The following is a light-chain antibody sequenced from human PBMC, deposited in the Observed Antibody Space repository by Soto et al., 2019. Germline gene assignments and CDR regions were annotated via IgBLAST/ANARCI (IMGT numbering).Light chain of an antibody. CDR1: SSNIGAGYD. Sequence: QSVLTQPPSVSGAPGQRVTSSCTGSSSNIGAGYDVHWYQQLPGTAPKLLIYGNSNRPSGVPDRFSGSKSDTSASLAITGLQAEDEADYYCQSYDSSLSGLYVFGTGTKVTVL. V-gene: IGLV1-40*01. CDR2: GNS. J-gene: IGLJ1*01. CDR3: QSYDSSLSGLYV.